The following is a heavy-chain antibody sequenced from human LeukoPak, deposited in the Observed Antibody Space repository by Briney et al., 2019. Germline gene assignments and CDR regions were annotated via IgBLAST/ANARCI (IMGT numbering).Heavy chain of an antibody. V-gene: IGHV3-7*03. CDR1: GFTFSSYW. CDR2: IKQDGSEK. CDR3: AKDGRPHHKGNFDY. J-gene: IGHJ4*02. D-gene: IGHD1-1*01. Sequence: GGSLRLSCAAPGFTFSSYWMSWVRQAPGKGLEWVANIKQDGSEKYYVDSVKGRFTISRDNAKNSLYLQMNSLRAEDTAVYYCAKDGRPHHKGNFDYWGQGTLVTVSS.